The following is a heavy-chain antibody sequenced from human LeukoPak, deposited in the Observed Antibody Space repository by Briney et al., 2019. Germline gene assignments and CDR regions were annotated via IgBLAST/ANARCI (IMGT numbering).Heavy chain of an antibody. D-gene: IGHD7-27*01. V-gene: IGHV3-53*01. Sequence: GGSLRLSCAASGFTVSSNYMSWVRQAPGKGLEWVSIIYSGGSTYYADSVKGRVTISRVNSDNILYLQMNSLRAEDTAVYYCVKLAGDLIIADTRRHDDWGQGTLVTVSS. J-gene: IGHJ4*02. CDR1: GFTVSSNY. CDR2: IYSGGST. CDR3: VKLAGDLIIADTRRHDD.